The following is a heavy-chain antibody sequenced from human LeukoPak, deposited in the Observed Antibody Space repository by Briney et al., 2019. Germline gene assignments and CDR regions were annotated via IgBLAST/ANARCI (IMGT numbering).Heavy chain of an antibody. J-gene: IGHJ6*03. D-gene: IGHD2-15*01. CDR1: GFTFNSYV. Sequence: GGSLRLSCAASGFTFNSYVMHWVRQAPGKGLEWVALIPYDGSNRYYADSVKGRFTVSRDNSKNTLYLQMNSLRAEDTAVYFCARDAGLVAGHYYHMDIWGKGTTVTVSS. CDR2: IPYDGSNR. V-gene: IGHV3-30-3*01. CDR3: ARDAGLVAGHYYHMDI.